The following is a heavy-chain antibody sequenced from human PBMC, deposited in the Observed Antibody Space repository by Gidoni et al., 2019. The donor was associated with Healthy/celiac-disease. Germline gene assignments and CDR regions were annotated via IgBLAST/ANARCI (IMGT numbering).Heavy chain of an antibody. CDR3: ARMAQGDGYNPLGYYYGMDV. Sequence: QVQLVQSGAEVKKPGASVKVSCKASGYTFTGYYMHWVRQAPGQGLEWMGWINPNSGGTNYAQKFQGWVTMTRDTSISTAYMELSRLRSDDTAVYYCARMAQGDGYNPLGYYYGMDVWGQGTTVTVSS. V-gene: IGHV1-2*04. CDR1: GYTFTGYY. CDR2: INPNSGGT. D-gene: IGHD5-12*01. J-gene: IGHJ6*02.